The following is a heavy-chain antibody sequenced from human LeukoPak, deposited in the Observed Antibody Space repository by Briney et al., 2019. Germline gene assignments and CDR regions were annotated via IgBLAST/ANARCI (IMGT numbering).Heavy chain of an antibody. Sequence: SETLSLTCSVSGGSISSLYLSWIRQPPAKGLEWIGYIYYTGSTNYNPSLKSRVTMFVDMSKNQFSLRLSSVTAADTAVYYCARHRAYSSSSPFDYWGQGTLVTVSS. CDR2: IYYTGST. V-gene: IGHV4-59*08. CDR3: ARHRAYSSSSPFDY. J-gene: IGHJ4*02. D-gene: IGHD6-6*01. CDR1: GGSISSLY.